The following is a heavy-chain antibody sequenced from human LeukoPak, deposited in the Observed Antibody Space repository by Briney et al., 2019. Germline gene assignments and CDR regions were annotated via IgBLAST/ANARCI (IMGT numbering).Heavy chain of an antibody. D-gene: IGHD3-10*01. Sequence: GASVKVSCKASGYTFTSYDINWVRQATGQGLEWMGWMNPDSGNTGYAQKFKGRVTMTRNTAISTAHMELSSLRSEDTAVYYCARVELQSVRGVIIFDYWGQGTLVTVSS. V-gene: IGHV1-8*01. CDR1: GYTFTSYD. J-gene: IGHJ4*02. CDR2: MNPDSGNT. CDR3: ARVELQSVRGVIIFDY.